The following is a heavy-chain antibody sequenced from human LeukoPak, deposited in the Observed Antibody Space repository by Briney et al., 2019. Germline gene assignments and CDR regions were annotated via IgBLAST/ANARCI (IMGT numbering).Heavy chain of an antibody. CDR2: ISAYNGNT. Sequence: ASVKVSCKASGYTFTSYGISWVRQAPGQGLEWMGWISAYNGNTNYAQKLQGRVTMTTDTSTSTAYMELRSLRSDDTAVYYCARGPTVTSLIYYYYYKDVWGKGTTVTVSS. D-gene: IGHD4-11*01. V-gene: IGHV1-18*01. J-gene: IGHJ6*03. CDR3: ARGPTVTSLIYYYYYKDV. CDR1: GYTFTSYG.